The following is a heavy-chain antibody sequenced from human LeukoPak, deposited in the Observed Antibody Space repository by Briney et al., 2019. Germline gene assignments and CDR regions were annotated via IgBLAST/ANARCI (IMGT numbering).Heavy chain of an antibody. J-gene: IGHJ4*02. CDR2: IYYSGST. CDR1: GGSISSSSYY. D-gene: IGHD1-26*01. Sequence: SETLSLTCTVSGGSISSSSYYWGWIRQPPGKGLEWIGSIYYSGSTYYNPSLKSRVTISVDTSKNQFSLKLSSVTAADTAVYYCARGLSGGFDYWGQGTLVTVSS. V-gene: IGHV4-39*07. CDR3: ARGLSGGFDY.